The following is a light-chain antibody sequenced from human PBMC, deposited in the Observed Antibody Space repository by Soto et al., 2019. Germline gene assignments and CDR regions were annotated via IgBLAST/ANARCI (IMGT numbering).Light chain of an antibody. CDR1: QVISNW. V-gene: IGKV1-12*01. CDR2: AAS. CDR3: QQANSFPLT. Sequence: DIQMTQSPSSVSASVGDRVTITCRASQVISNWLAWYQQKPGQAPNLLIYAASTMQTGIPSRFSGSGSGTDFTLTISSLQPEDFATYFCQQANSFPLTFGPGTKVDIK. J-gene: IGKJ3*01.